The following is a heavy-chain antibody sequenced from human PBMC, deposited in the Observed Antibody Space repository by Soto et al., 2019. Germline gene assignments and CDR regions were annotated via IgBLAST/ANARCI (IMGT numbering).Heavy chain of an antibody. CDR1: GFTFSTYV. D-gene: IGHD6-19*01. CDR3: ARRSSSSAWYGMDV. V-gene: IGHV3-23*01. J-gene: IGHJ6*02. Sequence: PGGSLRLSCAATGFTFSTYVIRWVRQAPGKGLECVSTITGGGETTYYADSVKGRFTISRDNSRNTVYLQMNSLRVEDTAIYYCARRSSSSAWYGMDVWGQGTTVTVSS. CDR2: ITGGGETT.